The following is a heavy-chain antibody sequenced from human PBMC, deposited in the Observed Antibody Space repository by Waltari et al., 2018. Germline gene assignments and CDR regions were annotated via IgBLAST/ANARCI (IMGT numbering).Heavy chain of an antibody. V-gene: IGHV3-23*01. J-gene: IGHJ4*02. CDR3: AKAKDIVVVVAATNFDY. CDR2: ISGSGGST. D-gene: IGHD2-15*01. Sequence: EVQLLESGGGLVQPGGSLRLSCAASGFTFSSYAMSWVRQAPGKGLEWVSAISGSGGSTYYADSVKGRFTISRDNSKNTLYLQMNSLRAEDTAVYYCAKAKDIVVVVAATNFDYWGQGTLVIVSS. CDR1: GFTFSSYA.